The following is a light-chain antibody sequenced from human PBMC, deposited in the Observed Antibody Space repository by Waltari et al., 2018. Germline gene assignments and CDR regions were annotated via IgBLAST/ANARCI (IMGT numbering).Light chain of an antibody. Sequence: DIVMTQSPYSLAVSLGERATINCKSSQSVLYSSNNKNHLAWYQQKPGQPPKLLVYWASTRESGVPDRFSGSGSGTDFTLTISSLQAEDVAVYYCQQYYSLPWTFGQGTKVEIK. J-gene: IGKJ1*01. CDR1: QSVLYSSNNKNH. CDR2: WAS. V-gene: IGKV4-1*01. CDR3: QQYYSLPWT.